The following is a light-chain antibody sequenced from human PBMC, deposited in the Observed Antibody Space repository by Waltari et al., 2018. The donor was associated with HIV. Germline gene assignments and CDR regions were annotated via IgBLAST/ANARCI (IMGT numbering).Light chain of an antibody. CDR3: GTWDSSLSVGT. CDR2: ENH. J-gene: IGLJ3*02. CDR1: SSTIGSNY. V-gene: IGLV1-51*02. Sequence: QSVLTQPPSVSAAPGQTVTISCSGPSSTIGSNYVPWFQKFPGTAPKLLIFENHTRPSGISDRFSVSKSGTSATLGIIGLQTGDEADYYCGTWDSSLSVGTFGGGTKLTVL.